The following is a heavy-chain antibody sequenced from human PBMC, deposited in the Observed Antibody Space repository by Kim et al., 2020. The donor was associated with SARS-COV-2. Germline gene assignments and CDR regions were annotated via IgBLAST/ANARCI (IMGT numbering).Heavy chain of an antibody. Sequence: ASVKVSCKASGSTFSGFYVHWVREAPGRGLQWMGRIDPDSGGTKSAQMFQGRVTMTRDTSIRTVYLELSRLRSDDTAIYYCAKDQEGLEYYFDLWVQGTL. V-gene: IGHV1-2*06. CDR1: GSTFSGFY. CDR3: AKDQEGLEYYFDL. J-gene: IGHJ4*02. CDR2: IDPDSGGT. D-gene: IGHD3-3*01.